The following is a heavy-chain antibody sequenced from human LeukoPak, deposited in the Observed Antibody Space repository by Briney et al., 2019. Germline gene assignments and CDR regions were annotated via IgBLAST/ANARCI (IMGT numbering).Heavy chain of an antibody. Sequence: GGSLRLSCAASGFTFSSHGMSWVRQAPGKGLEWVSGIVGGAGGTYYADSVKGRFTISRDNSKNTLYLQMNSLRAEDTAVYYCARVFELGTYGFDYWGQGTLVTVSS. CDR3: ARVFELGTYGFDY. CDR2: IVGGAGGT. D-gene: IGHD7-27*01. V-gene: IGHV3-23*01. J-gene: IGHJ4*02. CDR1: GFTFSSHG.